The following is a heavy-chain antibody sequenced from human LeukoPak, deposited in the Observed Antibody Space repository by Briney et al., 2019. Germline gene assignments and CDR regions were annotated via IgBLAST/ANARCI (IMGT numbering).Heavy chain of an antibody. CDR1: GFRFSTHD. D-gene: IGHD3-22*01. V-gene: IGHV3-21*01. J-gene: IGHJ4*02. Sequence: GGSLRLSCAASGFRFSTHDLNWVRQAPGKGLECVSYISRTSTYLYYADSVKGRFTISRDNDKNLLYLQMNNLRAEDTAVYFCAKDARKGGYYSDYWGQGTVVTVSS. CDR3: AKDARKGGYYSDY. CDR2: ISRTSTYL.